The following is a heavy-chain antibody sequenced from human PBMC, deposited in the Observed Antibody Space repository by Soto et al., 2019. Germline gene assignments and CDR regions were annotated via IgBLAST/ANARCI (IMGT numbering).Heavy chain of an antibody. D-gene: IGHD6-19*01. Sequence: GGSLRLSGEASGCTVSSNYMSWVRQAPGKGLEWVSVIYSGGSTYYADSVKGRFTISRDNSKNTLYLQMNSLRAEDTAVYYCARDSSGIAVASPALSPYFDLWGRGTLVTVSS. J-gene: IGHJ2*01. V-gene: IGHV3-53*01. CDR1: GCTVSSNY. CDR2: IYSGGST. CDR3: ARDSSGIAVASPALSPYFDL.